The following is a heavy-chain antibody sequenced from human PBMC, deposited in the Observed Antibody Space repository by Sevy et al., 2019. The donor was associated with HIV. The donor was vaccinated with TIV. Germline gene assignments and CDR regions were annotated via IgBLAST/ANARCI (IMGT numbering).Heavy chain of an antibody. CDR1: GFTFSSYA. J-gene: IGHJ3*01. V-gene: IGHV3-23*01. D-gene: IGHD4-17*01. Sequence: GGSLRLSCAASGFTFSSYAMSWVRHAPGHGLEWVSAMSGSDGSTNYGDSGQGRFTISSDNSKNTLYLQMNSLRAAAKTVYYCAKDASDYGATSLSGNWGHVGAFDFWGQGTMVTVSS. CDR2: MSGSDGST. CDR3: AKDASDYGATSLSGNWGHVGAFDF.